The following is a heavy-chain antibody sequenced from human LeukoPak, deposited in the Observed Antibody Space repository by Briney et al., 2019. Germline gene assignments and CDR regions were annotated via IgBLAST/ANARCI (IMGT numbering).Heavy chain of an antibody. CDR1: GLSFSSYA. CDR3: AKEYTPSSPLGELDS. CDR2: IRHDETKE. J-gene: IGHJ4*02. Sequence: GGSLRLSCAVSGLSFSSYAFHWVRQAPGKGLVWVAVIRHDETKEYYADSVQGRFTISRDTSKTTLYLQMNSLRAEDTAVYYCAKEYTPSSPLGELDSWGQGTLVTVSS. V-gene: IGHV3-33*06. D-gene: IGHD6-6*01.